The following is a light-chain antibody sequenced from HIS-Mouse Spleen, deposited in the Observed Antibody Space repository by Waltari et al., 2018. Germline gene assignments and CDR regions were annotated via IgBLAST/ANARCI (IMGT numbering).Light chain of an antibody. CDR2: AVS. V-gene: IGLV2-11*01. J-gene: IGLJ1*01. CDR1: SSDVCGSNY. CDR3: CSYAGSYTGV. Sequence: QSALTQHRSVSGSPGQSVTISCPGTSSDVCGSNYVSWYQQHPGQAPKPLIYAVSKRPYGVPDRFSGSKSGNTASLTISGLQAEDEADYYCCSYAGSYTGVFGTGTKVTVL.